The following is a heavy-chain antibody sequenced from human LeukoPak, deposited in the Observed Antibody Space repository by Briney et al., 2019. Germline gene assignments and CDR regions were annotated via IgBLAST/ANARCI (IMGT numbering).Heavy chain of an antibody. CDR3: ARPRKAVAGTYYYYYMDV. D-gene: IGHD6-19*01. V-gene: IGHV1-2*02. J-gene: IGHJ6*03. CDR2: INPNSGGT. Sequence: GASVKVSCKASGYTFTGYYMHWVRQAPGQGLEWMGWINPNSGGTNYAQKFQGRVTMTRDTSISTAYMELSRLRSDDTAVYYCARPRKAVAGTYYYYYMDVWGKGTTVTVSS. CDR1: GYTFTGYY.